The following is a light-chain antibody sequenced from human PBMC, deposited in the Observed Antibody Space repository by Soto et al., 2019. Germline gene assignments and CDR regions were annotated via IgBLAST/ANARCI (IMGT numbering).Light chain of an antibody. CDR3: QQYGSSPLT. V-gene: IGKV3-20*01. CDR2: GAS. Sequence: EIVLTQSPGTLSLSPWERATLSCRASQSVSSTYLIWYQQKPGQAPRLLIYGASSRATGVPDRFSGGGSGTDFTLTISRLEPEDFAVYYCQQYGSSPLTFGGGTKVDIK. J-gene: IGKJ4*01. CDR1: QSVSSTY.